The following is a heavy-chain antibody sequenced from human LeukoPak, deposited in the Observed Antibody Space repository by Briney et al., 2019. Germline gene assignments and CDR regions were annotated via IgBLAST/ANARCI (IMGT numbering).Heavy chain of an antibody. D-gene: IGHD3-10*01. Sequence: PGGCLRLSCAASGFTFSSYAMSWVRQAPGKGLEWVSAISGSGGSTYYADSVKGGLTLSRDNSKNTLYLQMNSLRAEDTGVYYCAKDPRLLWFGESHYFDYWGQGTLVTVSS. J-gene: IGHJ4*02. V-gene: IGHV3-23*01. CDR2: ISGSGGST. CDR3: AKDPRLLWFGESHYFDY. CDR1: GFTFSSYA.